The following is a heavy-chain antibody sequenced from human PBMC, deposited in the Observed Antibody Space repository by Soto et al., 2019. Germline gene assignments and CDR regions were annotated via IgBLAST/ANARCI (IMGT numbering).Heavy chain of an antibody. CDR2: TSDVAGAT. D-gene: IGHD3-10*01. CDR1: AFSLRNYA. Sequence: PGRCMRLSCEASAFSLRNYAMTWVRQAQGKVLDWDSSTSDVAGATYSADSAKGRLAISRDDSKNKLYLQMDNLRVEDTSVYFCVNGSGPGPSVTGLIYGRYWGPGTPVTVSS. V-gene: IGHV3-23*01. CDR3: VNGSGPGPSVTGLIYGRY. J-gene: IGHJ4*02.